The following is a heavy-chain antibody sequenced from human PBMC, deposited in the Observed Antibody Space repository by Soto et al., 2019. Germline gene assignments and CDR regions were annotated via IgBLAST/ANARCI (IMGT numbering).Heavy chain of an antibody. CDR3: ARIRLLYDGSGIDY. D-gene: IGHD3-22*01. CDR1: GYTFTGYY. CDR2: INLNSGGT. J-gene: IGHJ4*02. Sequence: QVQLVQSGAEVKKPGASVKVSCKASGYTFTGYYMHWVRQAPGQGLEWMGWINLNSGGTNYAQKFQGRVTMTRDASISTAYMEVSRLRSDDTAVYYCARIRLLYDGSGIDYWGQGTLVTVSS. V-gene: IGHV1-2*02.